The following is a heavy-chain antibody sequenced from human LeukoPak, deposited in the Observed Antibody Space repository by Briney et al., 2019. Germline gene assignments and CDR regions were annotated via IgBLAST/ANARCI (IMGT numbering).Heavy chain of an antibody. J-gene: IGHJ5*02. CDR1: GGSISSSSYY. Sequence: SETLSLTCTVSGGSISSSSYYWGWIRQPPGKGLEWIGSIYYSGSTYYNPSLKSRVTISVDTSKNQFSLKLSSVTAADTAVYYCARGYTGSGSYYLPNWFDPWGQGTLVTVSS. CDR2: IYYSGST. V-gene: IGHV4-39*07. CDR3: ARGYTGSGSYYLPNWFDP. D-gene: IGHD3-10*01.